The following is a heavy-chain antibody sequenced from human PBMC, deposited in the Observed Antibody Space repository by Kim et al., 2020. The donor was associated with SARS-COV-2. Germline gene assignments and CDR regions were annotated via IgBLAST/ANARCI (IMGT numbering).Heavy chain of an antibody. CDR2: INPNSGVT. D-gene: IGHD3-3*01. V-gene: IGHV1-2*02. CDR1: GYTFTNYY. Sequence: ASVKVSCRTSGYTFTNYYIHWVRQAPGQGLEWMGWINPNSGVTKFAQKFQGRVSMTGDTSINTAYMEVNSLASDDTAVYFCASDRSNPVYSFGAWGQGTL. CDR3: ASDRSNPVYSFGA. J-gene: IGHJ5*02.